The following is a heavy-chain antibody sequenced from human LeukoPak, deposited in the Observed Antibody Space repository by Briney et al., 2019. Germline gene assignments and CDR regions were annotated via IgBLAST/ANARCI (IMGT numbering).Heavy chain of an antibody. J-gene: IGHJ6*03. CDR3: ARDPGYCSGGSCYSVYYYYMDV. CDR2: INPSGGST. D-gene: IGHD2-15*01. V-gene: IGHV1-46*01. Sequence: ASVKVSCKASGYTFTSYHMHWVRQAPGQGLEWMGIINPSGGSTSYAQKFQGRVTMTRDTSTSTVYMELSSLRSEDTAVYYCARDPGYCSGGSCYSVYYYYMDVWGKGTTVTVSS. CDR1: GYTFTSYH.